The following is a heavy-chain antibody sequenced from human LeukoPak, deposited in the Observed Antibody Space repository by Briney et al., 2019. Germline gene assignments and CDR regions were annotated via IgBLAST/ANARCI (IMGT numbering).Heavy chain of an antibody. Sequence: PGGSLRLSCVASGFTLSSYCMHWVRQAPGKGLVWVSHINTDGSSTSYADSVKGRFTISRDIAKNTLYLQMNSLRAEDTAVYYCARFGWVPPTHFDYWGQGTLVTVSS. V-gene: IGHV3-74*01. CDR1: GFTLSSYC. D-gene: IGHD3-10*01. J-gene: IGHJ4*02. CDR2: INTDGSST. CDR3: ARFGWVPPTHFDY.